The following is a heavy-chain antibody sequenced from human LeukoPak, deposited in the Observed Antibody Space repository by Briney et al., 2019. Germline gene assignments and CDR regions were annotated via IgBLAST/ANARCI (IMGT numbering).Heavy chain of an antibody. V-gene: IGHV3-33*01. CDR2: IWYDGSNK. CDR3: AREVGSYYYYGMDV. J-gene: IGHJ6*02. Sequence: PGGSLRLSCAASGFTFSSYGMPWVRQAPGKGLEWVAVIWYDGSNKYYADSVKGRFTISRDNSKNTLYLQMNSLRAEDTAVYYCAREVGSYYYYGMDVWGQGTTVTVSS. D-gene: IGHD1-26*01. CDR1: GFTFSSYG.